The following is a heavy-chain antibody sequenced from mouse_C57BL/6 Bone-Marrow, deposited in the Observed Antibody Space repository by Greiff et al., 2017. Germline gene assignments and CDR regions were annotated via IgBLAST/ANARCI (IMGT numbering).Heavy chain of an antibody. Sequence: VQLQQSGAELARPGASVKLSCKASGYTFTSYGISWVKQRTGQGLEWIGEIYPRSGNTYSNEKFKGKATLSADKSSSTAYMELRSLTSEDSAVYYCARGTTEDYFDYWGQGTTLTVSS. J-gene: IGHJ2*01. CDR1: GYTFTSYG. CDR2: IYPRSGNT. D-gene: IGHD1-1*01. V-gene: IGHV1-81*01. CDR3: ARGTTEDYFDY.